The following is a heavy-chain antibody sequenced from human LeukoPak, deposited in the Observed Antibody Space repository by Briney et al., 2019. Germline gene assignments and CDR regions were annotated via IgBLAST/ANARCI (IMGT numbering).Heavy chain of an antibody. Sequence: GGSLSLSCAASGVTFGSYTMNWVRQAPGQGLEWVSSIISSSRYIYYADSVKGRFTISRDNAQNPLYLQMNSLRAEDTAVYYCARKIQNAFDIWGQGTMVTVSS. J-gene: IGHJ3*02. D-gene: IGHD5-18*01. CDR3: ARKIQNAFDI. CDR2: IISSSRYI. V-gene: IGHV3-21*01. CDR1: GVTFGSYT.